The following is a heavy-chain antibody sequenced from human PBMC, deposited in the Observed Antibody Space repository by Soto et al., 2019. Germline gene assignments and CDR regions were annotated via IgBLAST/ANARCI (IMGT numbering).Heavy chain of an antibody. CDR3: ARHGGSYSCDY. CDR1: GGSTSSYY. V-gene: IGHV4-59*08. Sequence: PSETLSLTCTVTGGSTSSYYWSWLRQPPGKGLERIGYNSYSGSTDYNPSLKSRVTLSVDTSKNQFSLKLSSATAADTAVYYCARHGGSYSCDYWGQGTLFTVSS. CDR2: NSYSGST. J-gene: IGHJ4*02. D-gene: IGHD1-26*01.